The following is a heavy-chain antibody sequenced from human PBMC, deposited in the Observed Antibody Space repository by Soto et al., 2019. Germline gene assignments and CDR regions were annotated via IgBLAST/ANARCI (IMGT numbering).Heavy chain of an antibody. V-gene: IGHV5-10-1*01. Sequence: PGESLKISCKGSGYSFTSYWISWVRQMPGKGLEWMGRIDPSDSYTNYSPSFQGHVTISADKSISTAYLQWSSLKASDTAMYYCARHSMTTVSYYYGMDVWGQGTTVTVSS. CDR3: ARHSMTTVSYYYGMDV. J-gene: IGHJ6*02. CDR1: GYSFTSYW. D-gene: IGHD4-4*01. CDR2: IDPSDSYT.